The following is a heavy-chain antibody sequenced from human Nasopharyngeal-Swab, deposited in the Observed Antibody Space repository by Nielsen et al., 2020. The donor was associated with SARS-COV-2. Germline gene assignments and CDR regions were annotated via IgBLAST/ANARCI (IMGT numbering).Heavy chain of an antibody. CDR2: IKSKTDGGTT. J-gene: IGHJ4*02. CDR1: GFTFSNAW. Sequence: GGSLRLSCAASGFTFSNAWMSWVRQAPGKGLEWVGRIKSKTDGGTTDYAAPVKGRFTISRDDSKNTLYLQMNSLKTEDTAVYYCTTDRVYDYVWGGYRYLDYWGQGTLVTVSS. CDR3: TTDRVYDYVWGGYRYLDY. V-gene: IGHV3-15*01. D-gene: IGHD3-16*02.